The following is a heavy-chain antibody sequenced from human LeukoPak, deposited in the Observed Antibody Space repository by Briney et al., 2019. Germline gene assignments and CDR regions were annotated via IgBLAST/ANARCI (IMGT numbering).Heavy chain of an antibody. D-gene: IGHD6-13*01. Sequence: SVKVSCKASGGTFSSYAISWVRHAPGQGLEWMGRIFSIFGTRNYARKFQGRVTITTDESTSTAYMELSSLRSEDTAVYYCARERPPGDSSSWYLEGYFDFWGQGTLVTVSS. CDR1: GGTFSSYA. CDR2: IFSIFGTR. V-gene: IGHV1-69*05. J-gene: IGHJ4*02. CDR3: ARERPPGDSSSWYLEGYFDF.